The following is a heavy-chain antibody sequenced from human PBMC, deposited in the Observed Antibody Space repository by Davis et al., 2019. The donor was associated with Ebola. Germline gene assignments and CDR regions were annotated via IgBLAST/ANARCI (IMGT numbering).Heavy chain of an antibody. J-gene: IGHJ5*02. Sequence: PGGSLRLSCAASGFTFSSYSMNWVRQAPGKGLEWVSSISSSSSYIYYADSVKGRFTISRDNAKNSLYRQMNSLRAEDTAVYYCARGPTVTIGWFDPWGQGTLVTVSS. V-gene: IGHV3-21*04. CDR1: GFTFSSYS. CDR2: ISSSSSYI. CDR3: ARGPTVTIGWFDP. D-gene: IGHD4-17*01.